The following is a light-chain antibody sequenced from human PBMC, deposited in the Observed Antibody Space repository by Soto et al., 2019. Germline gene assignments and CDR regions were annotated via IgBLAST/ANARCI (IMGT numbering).Light chain of an antibody. CDR3: QQYGSSPQT. V-gene: IGKV3-20*01. CDR1: QSVNSN. CDR2: GAS. J-gene: IGKJ1*01. Sequence: ETVITQSPAPLYVSPRARATLSCRASQSVNSNLAWYQQKPGQAPRLLIYGASSRATGIPDRFSGSGSGTDFTLTISRLEPGDFAVYYCQQYGSSPQTFGQGTKVDIK.